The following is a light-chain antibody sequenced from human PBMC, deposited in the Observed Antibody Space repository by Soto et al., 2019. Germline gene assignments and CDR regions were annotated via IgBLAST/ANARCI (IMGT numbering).Light chain of an antibody. J-gene: IGKJ1*01. CDR1: QGIRSA. CDR2: AAS. V-gene: IGKV1-13*02. CDR3: QHYNSYSEA. Sequence: AIQVTQSPSSLSASGGERVTITCRTSQGIRSALGWYQQKPGKVPKLLIYAASTLQSGVPSRFSGSGSGRDFTLTISSLQPDDFATYYCQHYNSYSEAFGQGTKVDI.